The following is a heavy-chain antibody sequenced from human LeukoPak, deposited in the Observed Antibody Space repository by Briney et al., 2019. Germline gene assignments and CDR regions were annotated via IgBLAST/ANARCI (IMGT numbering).Heavy chain of an antibody. J-gene: IGHJ5*02. CDR3: AKDHLKGGSYYHLWFDP. CDR2: ISSSSSYI. Sequence: GGSLRLSCAASGFTFSSYSMNWVRQAPGKGLEWVSSISSSSSYIYYADSVKGRFTISRDNSKNTLYLQMNSLRAEDTAVYYCAKDHLKGGSYYHLWFDPWGQGTLVTVSS. V-gene: IGHV3-21*04. D-gene: IGHD1-26*01. CDR1: GFTFSSYS.